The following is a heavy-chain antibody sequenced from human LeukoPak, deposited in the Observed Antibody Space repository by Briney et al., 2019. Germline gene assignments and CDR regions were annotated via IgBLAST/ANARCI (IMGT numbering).Heavy chain of an antibody. CDR3: ARVPYVFDL. CDR1: GFTFSNYW. V-gene: IGHV3-74*01. Sequence: GGSLRLSCAASGFTFSNYWMHWVRQAPGKGLVWVSRTNRDGSSTDYLDSVKGRFTISRDNARNTLYLQMNSLRAEDTAVYYCARVPYVFDLWGQGTMVTVSS. J-gene: IGHJ3*01. CDR2: TNRDGSST.